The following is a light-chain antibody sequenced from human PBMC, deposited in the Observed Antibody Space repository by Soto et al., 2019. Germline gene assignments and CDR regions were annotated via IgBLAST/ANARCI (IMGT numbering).Light chain of an antibody. CDR1: SSDVGGFKY. Sequence: QSVLTQPASVSGSPGQSITISCTGTSSDVGGFKYVSWYQQHPGKAPKLMIYDVSNRPSGVSNRFSGSKSGNTASLTISGLQAEDEADYHCSSYTSGITVFGGGTKLTVL. V-gene: IGLV2-14*03. CDR2: DVS. CDR3: SSYTSGITV. J-gene: IGLJ2*01.